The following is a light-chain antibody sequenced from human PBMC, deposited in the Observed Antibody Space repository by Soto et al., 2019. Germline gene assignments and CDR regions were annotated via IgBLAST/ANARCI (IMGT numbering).Light chain of an antibody. CDR3: QQYNSYPLT. CDR2: KAS. J-gene: IGKJ4*01. Sequence: IQMNQSPSTLSASVGARVTITCRASQSISNWLAWYQQKPGKAPKLLIYKASSLESGVPSMCSGSGSGTEFTLTSSSLQPDDLATYYCQQYNSYPLTFGGGTKGEIK. CDR1: QSISNW. V-gene: IGKV1-5*03.